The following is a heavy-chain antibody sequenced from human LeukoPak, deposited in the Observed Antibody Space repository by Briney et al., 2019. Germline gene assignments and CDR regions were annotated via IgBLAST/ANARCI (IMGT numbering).Heavy chain of an antibody. CDR1: GGSISSGGYS. V-gene: IGHV4-31*03. Sequence: PSQTLSLTCTVSGGSISSGGYSWSWIRQHPGRGLEWIGYIYYSGSTYYNPSLKSRVTISVDTSKNQFSLKLSSVTAADTAVYYCARDSAMAVGGFDYWGQGTLVTVSS. CDR2: IYYSGST. CDR3: ARDSAMAVGGFDY. J-gene: IGHJ4*02. D-gene: IGHD5-18*01.